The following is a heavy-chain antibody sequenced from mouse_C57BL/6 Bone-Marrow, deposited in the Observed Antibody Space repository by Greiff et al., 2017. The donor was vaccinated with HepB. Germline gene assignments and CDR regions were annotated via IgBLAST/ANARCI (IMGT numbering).Heavy chain of an antibody. J-gene: IGHJ4*01. CDR2: IYPRSGNT. CDR3: ARLVLRYLYAMDY. CDR1: GYTFSSYG. V-gene: IGHV1-81*01. Sequence: QVQLQQSGAELARPGASVKLSCKASGYTFSSYGISWVKQRTGQGLEWIGEIYPRSGNTYYNEKFKGKATLTADKSSSTAYMELRSLTSEDSAVYFCARLVLRYLYAMDYWGQGTSVTVSS. D-gene: IGHD1-1*01.